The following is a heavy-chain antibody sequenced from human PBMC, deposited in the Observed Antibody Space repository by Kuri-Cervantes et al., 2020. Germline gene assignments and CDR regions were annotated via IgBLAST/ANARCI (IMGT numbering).Heavy chain of an antibody. CDR2: ISWNSGSI. Sequence: GGSLRLSCAASGFTFSSYGMHWVRQAPGKGLEWVSGISWNSGSIGYADSAKGRFTISRDNAKNSLYLQMNSLRAEDTAVYYCAREASWYYAFDIWGQGTMVTVSS. CDR1: GFTFSSYG. V-gene: IGHV3-9*01. J-gene: IGHJ3*02. CDR3: AREASWYYAFDI. D-gene: IGHD6-13*01.